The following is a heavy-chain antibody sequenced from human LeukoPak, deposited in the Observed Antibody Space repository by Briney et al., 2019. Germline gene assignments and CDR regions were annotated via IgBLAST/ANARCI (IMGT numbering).Heavy chain of an antibody. V-gene: IGHV4-34*01. CDR1: GGSFSGYY. CDR3: ARDYTVSYYYYGMDV. CDR2: INQSGST. D-gene: IGHD4-11*01. Sequence: PSETLSLTCAVYGGSFSGYYWSWIRQPPGKGLEWIGEINQSGSTNYNPSLKSRVTISVDTSKNQFSLKLSSVTAADTAVYYCARDYTVSYYYYGMDVWGQGTTVTVSS. J-gene: IGHJ6*02.